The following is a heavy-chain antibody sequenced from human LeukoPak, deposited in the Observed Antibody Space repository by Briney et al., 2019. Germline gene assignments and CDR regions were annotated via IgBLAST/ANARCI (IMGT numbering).Heavy chain of an antibody. CDR3: ATTYYYGSGTYSLVY. CDR2: IYYSGST. J-gene: IGHJ4*02. D-gene: IGHD3-10*01. Sequence: SETLSLTCAVSGGSISSYYWSWIRQPPGKGLEWIGYIYYSGSTKYNPSLKSRVTISEDTSKNQFSLKLSSVTAADTAVYYCATTYYYGSGTYSLVYWGQGTLVTVSS. CDR1: GGSISSYY. V-gene: IGHV4-59*01.